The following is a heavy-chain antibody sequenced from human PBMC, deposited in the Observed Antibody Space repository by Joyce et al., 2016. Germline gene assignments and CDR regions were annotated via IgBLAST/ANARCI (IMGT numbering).Heavy chain of an antibody. J-gene: IGHJ6*01. Sequence: QLQLQESGSGLVKPSQTLSLSCSVSGGSVNNGGYSWSWIRQPPGKGLAWIGYQSHSGSTSYNPSLKSRVTISVDRSKNQFSLRLSSVTAADTAVYYCARERGTYYYGLDVWGQGTTVTVSS. CDR3: ARERGTYYYGLDV. V-gene: IGHV4-30-2*01. CDR1: GGSVNNGGYS. CDR2: QSHSGST.